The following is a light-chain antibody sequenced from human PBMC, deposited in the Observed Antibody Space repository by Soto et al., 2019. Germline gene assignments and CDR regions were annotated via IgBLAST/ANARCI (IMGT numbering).Light chain of an antibody. CDR2: KAS. CDR3: QQYNDNWT. CDR1: QSISSW. Sequence: DIQMTQSPSTLSASVGDRVTITCRASQSISSWLAWYQQKPGTAPKLLIYKASTLQSGVPSRFSGSGSGTEFTLTISRLQPDDSAPYYCQQYNDNWTFGQGTKVEIK. V-gene: IGKV1-5*03. J-gene: IGKJ1*01.